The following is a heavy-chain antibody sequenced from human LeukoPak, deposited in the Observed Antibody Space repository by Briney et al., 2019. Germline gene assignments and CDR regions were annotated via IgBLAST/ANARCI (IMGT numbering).Heavy chain of an antibody. CDR3: ASLLNYYDSSGYWDY. CDR2: INPNSGGT. Sequence: ASVKVSCKASGYTFTGYYMHWVRQAPGQGLEWMGWINPNSGGTNYAQKFQGRVTMTRDTSISTAYMELSRLRSDDTAVYYCASLLNYYDSSGYWDYWGQGTLVTVSS. J-gene: IGHJ4*02. D-gene: IGHD3-22*01. CDR1: GYTFTGYY. V-gene: IGHV1-2*02.